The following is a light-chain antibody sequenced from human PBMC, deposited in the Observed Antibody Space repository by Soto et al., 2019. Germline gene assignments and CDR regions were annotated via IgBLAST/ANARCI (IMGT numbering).Light chain of an antibody. CDR2: EES. Sequence: DIHLTQSPSSPSASVGDRVTITCRASQAITNNLAWYQQKPGNPPKLLIYEESTLHSGVPSRFSGRKVGTQFILTIDSLQPEDFATYYCQQVKSYPRTFGGGTKVEIK. V-gene: IGKV1-9*01. CDR3: QQVKSYPRT. CDR1: QAITNN. J-gene: IGKJ4*01.